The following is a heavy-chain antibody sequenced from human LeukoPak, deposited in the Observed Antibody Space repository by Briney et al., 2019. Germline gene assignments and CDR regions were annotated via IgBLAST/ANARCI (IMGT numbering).Heavy chain of an antibody. CDR2: INPNSGGT. D-gene: IGHD6-19*01. J-gene: IGHJ6*03. CDR1: GYTFTGYY. CDR3: ARKGIAVAGIYYMDV. V-gene: IGHV1-2*02. Sequence: GASVKVSCKASGYTFTGYYMHWVRQAPGQGLEWMGWINPNSGGTNYAQKFQGRVTMTRDTSISTAYMELSRLRSDDTAVYYCARKGIAVAGIYYMDVWGKGTTVTVSS.